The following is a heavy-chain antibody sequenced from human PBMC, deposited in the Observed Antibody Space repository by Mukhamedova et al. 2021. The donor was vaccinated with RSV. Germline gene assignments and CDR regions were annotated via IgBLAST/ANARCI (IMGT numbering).Heavy chain of an antibody. D-gene: IGHD2-2*01. V-gene: IGHV3-21*01. J-gene: IGHJ6*02. CDR2: ICSSSSYI. Sequence: GKGLEWVSSICSSSSYIYYADSVKGRFTISRDNAKNSLYLQMNSLRAEDTAVYYCARENVVVPAAYYGMDVWGQGTTVTVSS. CDR3: ARENVVVPAAYYGMDV.